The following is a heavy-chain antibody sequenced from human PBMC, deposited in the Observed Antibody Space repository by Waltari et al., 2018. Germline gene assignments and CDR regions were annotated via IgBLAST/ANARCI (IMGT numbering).Heavy chain of an antibody. Sequence: EVQLVESGGGLVQPGGSLRLSCAVSGFTLSNYWMGWVRQAPGKGLEGVAGIKEDGGRKDYVDSVKGRFTISRDNAKSTLYLQMNSLRAEDTAVFYCVRNRGWQQFDFWGQGTLVTVSS. D-gene: IGHD2-15*01. CDR2: IKEDGGRK. CDR1: GFTLSNYW. CDR3: VRNRGWQQFDF. J-gene: IGHJ4*02. V-gene: IGHV3-7*01.